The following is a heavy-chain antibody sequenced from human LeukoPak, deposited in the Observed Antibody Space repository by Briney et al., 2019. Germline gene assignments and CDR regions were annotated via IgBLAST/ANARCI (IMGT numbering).Heavy chain of an antibody. CDR1: GGAFSSNTYY. D-gene: IGHD2-2*01. CDR2: IYYSGST. J-gene: IGHJ5*02. CDR3: ARHEAPVYCGSTDCYALGWFDP. Sequence: PSETPSLTCTVSGGAFSSNTYYWGWIRQPPGKGLDWIGSIYYSGSTYYNPSLKSRVTISVATSKNQFSLKLSSVTAADTAVYYCARHEAPVYCGSTDCYALGWFDPWGQGTLVTVSS. V-gene: IGHV4-39*01.